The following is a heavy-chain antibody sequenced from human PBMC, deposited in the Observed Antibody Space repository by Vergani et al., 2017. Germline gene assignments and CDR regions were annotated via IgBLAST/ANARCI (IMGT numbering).Heavy chain of an antibody. V-gene: IGHV3-30*03. CDR2: ISYDGSNK. J-gene: IGHJ3*02. CDR3: ARDCRYCTSHDAFDI. Sequence: QVQLVESGGGVVQPGRSLRLSCAASGFTFSSYGMQWVRQAPGKGLEWVAVISYDGSNKYYADSVKGRFTISRDNSKNTLYLQMNSLRAEDTAVYYCARDCRYCTSHDAFDIWGQGTMVTVSS. D-gene: IGHD2-8*01. CDR1: GFTFSSYG.